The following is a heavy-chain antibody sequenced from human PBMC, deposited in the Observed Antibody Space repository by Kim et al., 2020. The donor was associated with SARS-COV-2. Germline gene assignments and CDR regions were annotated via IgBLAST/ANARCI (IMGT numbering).Heavy chain of an antibody. CDR3: ARYGGAKMGGWFDP. Sequence: SETLSLTCTVSGGSISSGGYYWSWIRQHPGKGLEWIGYIYYSGSTYYNPSLKSRVTISVDTSKNQFSLKLSSVTAADTAVYYCARYGGAKMGGWFDPWGQGTLVTVSS. J-gene: IGHJ5*02. CDR1: GGSISSGGYY. D-gene: IGHD3-16*01. V-gene: IGHV4-31*03. CDR2: IYYSGST.